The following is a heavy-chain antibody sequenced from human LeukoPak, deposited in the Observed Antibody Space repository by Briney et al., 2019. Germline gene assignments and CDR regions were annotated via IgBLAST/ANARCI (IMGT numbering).Heavy chain of an antibody. J-gene: IGHJ4*02. CDR2: ISAYNGNT. D-gene: IGHD1-1*01. CDR1: GDTFTSDG. CDR3: ARDGTPDY. Sequence: ASVKVSCKASGDTFTSDGISWVRQAPGQGLEWMGGISAYNGNTNYAQKLHGRVTITTNTSTSTAYMELRSLRSDDTAVYSCARDGTPDYWGQGTLVTVSS. V-gene: IGHV1-18*01.